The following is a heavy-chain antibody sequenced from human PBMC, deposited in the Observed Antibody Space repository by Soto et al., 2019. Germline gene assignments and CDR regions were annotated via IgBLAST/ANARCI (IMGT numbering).Heavy chain of an antibody. J-gene: IGHJ6*02. Sequence: QVQLVQSGAEVKKPGSSVKVSCKASGGTFSSYTISWVRQAPGQGLEWMGRIIPILGIANYAQKFQGRVTITADKSTSTAYMELSSLRSEDTAVYYWGGDGGAGGGYYYGMDVWGQGTTVTVSS. CDR2: IIPILGIA. V-gene: IGHV1-69*08. D-gene: IGHD3-16*01. CDR1: GGTFSSYT. CDR3: GGDGGAGGGYYYGMDV.